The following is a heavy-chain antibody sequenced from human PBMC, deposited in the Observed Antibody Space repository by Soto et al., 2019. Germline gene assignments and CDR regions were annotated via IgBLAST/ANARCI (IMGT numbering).Heavy chain of an antibody. D-gene: IGHD2-2*01. Sequence: SVKVSCKGSGGTFSSYTISWVRQAPGQGLEWMGRIIPILGIANHAQKFQGRVTITADESTSTAYMELSSLRSEDTAVYYCAREGLVLVPTTVNSDYYYYAMDVWGQGTTVTVSS. J-gene: IGHJ6*02. CDR1: GGTFSSYT. V-gene: IGHV1-69*04. CDR3: AREGLVLVPTTVNSDYYYYAMDV. CDR2: IIPILGIA.